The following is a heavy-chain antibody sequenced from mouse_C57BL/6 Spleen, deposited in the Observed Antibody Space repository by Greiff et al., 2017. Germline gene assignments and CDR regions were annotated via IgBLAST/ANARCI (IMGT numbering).Heavy chain of an antibody. J-gene: IGHJ1*03. CDR3: ARSHLGARYVDG. CDR2: ISNLAYSI. V-gene: IGHV5-15*01. D-gene: IGHD1-1*02. Sequence: DVHLVESGGGLVQPGGSLKLSCAASGFTFSDYGMAWVRQAPRKGPAWVAFISNLAYSIYYADTVTGRFTISRDTAKNAVYLEMSSLRSEDAAMYYCARSHLGARYVDGWGTGTTVTFA. CDR1: GFTFSDYG.